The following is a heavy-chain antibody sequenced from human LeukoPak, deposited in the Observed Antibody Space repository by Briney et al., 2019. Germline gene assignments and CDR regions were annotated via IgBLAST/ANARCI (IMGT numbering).Heavy chain of an antibody. D-gene: IGHD5-12*01. CDR2: IKQNADAE. V-gene: IGHV3-7*03. J-gene: IGHJ4*02. CDR3: ATTGFDSPFYFHY. Sequence: GGSLRLSCAASGFTFSSYAMTWVRQAPGKGLEWVAIIKQNADAEYYVDSVKGRFTISKSNSQNSLYLQMNSLRPEDTAVYYCATTGFDSPFYFHYWGQGTLVTVSS. CDR1: GFTFSSYA.